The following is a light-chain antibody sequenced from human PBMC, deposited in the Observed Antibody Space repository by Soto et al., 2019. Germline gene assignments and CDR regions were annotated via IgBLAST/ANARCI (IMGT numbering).Light chain of an antibody. CDR1: QNAYNN. J-gene: IGKJ4*01. Sequence: IVMTQSPATLSVSPGEGATLSCKASQNAYNNLAWYQQRPGQPPRLLIYDASTRATGISARFSGSGYGTEFTLTISSLQSEDFAVYFCQQCRNWPLTFGGGTKVEIK. CDR3: QQCRNWPLT. V-gene: IGKV3-15*01. CDR2: DAS.